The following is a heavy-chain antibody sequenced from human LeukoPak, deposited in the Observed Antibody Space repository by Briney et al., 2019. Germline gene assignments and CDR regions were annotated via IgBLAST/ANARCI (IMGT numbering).Heavy chain of an antibody. CDR3: ARQLDTAMAYYFDY. D-gene: IGHD5-18*01. CDR1: GGSFSDYY. Sequence: PSETLSLTCAVYGGSFSDYYWSWIRQPPGKGLEWIGEINHSGSTNYNPSLKSRVTISVDTSKNQFSLKLSSVTAADTAVYYCARQLDTAMAYYFDYWGQGTLVTVSS. V-gene: IGHV4-34*01. J-gene: IGHJ4*02. CDR2: INHSGST.